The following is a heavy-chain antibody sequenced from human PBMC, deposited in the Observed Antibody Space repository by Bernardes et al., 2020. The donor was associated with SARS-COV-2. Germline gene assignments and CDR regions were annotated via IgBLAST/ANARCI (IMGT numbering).Heavy chain of an antibody. CDR2: IYYSGST. Sequence: SETLSLTCTVSGGSISSSSYYWGWIRQPPGKGLEWIGSIYYSGSTYYNPSLKSRVTISVDTSKNQFSLKRSSVTAADTAVYYCARHGCSSTSCYWRNWFDPWGQGTLVTVSS. D-gene: IGHD2-2*01. CDR1: GGSISSSSYY. J-gene: IGHJ5*02. V-gene: IGHV4-39*01. CDR3: ARHGCSSTSCYWRNWFDP.